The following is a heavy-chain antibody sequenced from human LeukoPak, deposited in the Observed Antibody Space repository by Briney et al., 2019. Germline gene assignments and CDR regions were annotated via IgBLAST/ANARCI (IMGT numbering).Heavy chain of an antibody. CDR2: IRTDGGVT. CDR3: ARGGEPTFFDY. V-gene: IGHV3-74*01. CDR1: GFTFSDFW. Sequence: GGSLRLSCAASGFTFSDFWMHWVRQGPEKRLVWVARIRTDGGVTDYADSVKGRFTISRDNTKSTLYLQMNSLRAEDTAVYYCARGGEPTFFDYWGQGTLVTVSS. D-gene: IGHD3-16*01. J-gene: IGHJ4*02.